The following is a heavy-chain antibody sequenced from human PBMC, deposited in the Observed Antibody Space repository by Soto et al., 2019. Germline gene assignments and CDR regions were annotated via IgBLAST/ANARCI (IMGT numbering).Heavy chain of an antibody. D-gene: IGHD3-9*01. CDR3: AKGAWHYDILTGYGYFDY. J-gene: IGHJ4*02. CDR2: ISGSGVST. V-gene: IGHV3-23*01. CDR1: GFTFSSYA. Sequence: EVQLLESGGGLVQPGGSLRLSCAASGFTFSSYAMSWVRQAPGKGLEWISGISGSGVSTYYADSVKGRFTISRDNSKNTLYLQMNSQRAEDTAVYYYAKGAWHYDILTGYGYFDYWGQGTLVTVSS.